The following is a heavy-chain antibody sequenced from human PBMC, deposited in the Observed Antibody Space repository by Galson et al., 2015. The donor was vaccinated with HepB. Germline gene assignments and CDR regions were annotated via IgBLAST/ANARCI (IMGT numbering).Heavy chain of an antibody. CDR1: GYTFSSNR. J-gene: IGHJ6*03. CDR3: ATGDYVNCNYYMDV. CDR2: ISSDGSGA. Sequence: SLRLSCAASGYTFSSNRVHWVRQAPGKGLVWIARISSDGSGARYADSVKGRFTVSRDNAKNTLFLQMNSLGAEDTAVYYCATGDYVNCNYYMDVWGKGTTVSVSS. V-gene: IGHV3-74*01. D-gene: IGHD4-17*01.